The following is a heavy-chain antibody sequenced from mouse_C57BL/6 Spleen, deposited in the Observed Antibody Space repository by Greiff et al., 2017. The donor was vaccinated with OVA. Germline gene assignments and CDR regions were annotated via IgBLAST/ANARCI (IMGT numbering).Heavy chain of an antibody. CDR2: IYPGDGDT. CDR3: ARSGYGSSPYYFDY. Sequence: VQLQESGPELVKPGASVKISCKASGYAFSSSWMNWVKQRPGKGLEWIGRIYPGDGDTNYNGKFKGKATLTADKSSSTAYMQLSSLTSEDSAVYFCARSGYGSSPYYFDYWGQGTTFTVSS. CDR1: GYAFSSSW. D-gene: IGHD1-1*01. J-gene: IGHJ2*01. V-gene: IGHV1-82*01.